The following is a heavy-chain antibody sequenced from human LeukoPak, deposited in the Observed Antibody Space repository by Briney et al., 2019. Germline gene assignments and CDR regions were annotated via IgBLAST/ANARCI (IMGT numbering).Heavy chain of an antibody. J-gene: IGHJ4*02. CDR1: GFTFSGHS. V-gene: IGHV3-7*01. D-gene: IGHD6-13*01. Sequence: PGGSLRLSCAASGFTFSGHSTTWVRQAPGKGLEWVANINLDGSERFYVDFVKGRFTISRDNAKNSLYLQMNSLRAEDTAMYYCARDSAGNDYWGQGTLVTVSS. CDR3: ARDSAGNDY. CDR2: INLDGSER.